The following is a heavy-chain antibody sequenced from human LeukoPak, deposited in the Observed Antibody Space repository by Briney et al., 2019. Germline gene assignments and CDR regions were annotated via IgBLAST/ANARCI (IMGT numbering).Heavy chain of an antibody. Sequence: SETLSLTCAVYVGSFSGYYWSWTRQPPGKGLEWIGEINHSGSTNYNPSLKSRVTISVDTSKNQFSLKLSSVTAADTAVYYCARGLRYYYGSDYWGQGTLVTVSS. D-gene: IGHD3-10*01. CDR1: VGSFSGYY. CDR3: ARGLRYYYGSDY. J-gene: IGHJ4*02. V-gene: IGHV4-34*01. CDR2: INHSGST.